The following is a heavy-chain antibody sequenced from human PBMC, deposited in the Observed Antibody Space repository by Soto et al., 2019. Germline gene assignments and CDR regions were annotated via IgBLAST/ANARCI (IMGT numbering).Heavy chain of an antibody. D-gene: IGHD1-26*01. V-gene: IGHV3-23*01. CDR1: GFTFSSYA. J-gene: IGHJ4*02. CDR2: ISGSGGST. CDR3: AKGGGSWCFDS. Sequence: EVQLLESGGALVQPGGSLRLSCAASGFTFSSYAMSWVRQAPGKGLEWVSAISGSGGSTYYADSVKGRFTISRDNSKNTLYLQMNSLRAEDTAIDCWAKGGGSWCFDSWGQGTLVTVSS.